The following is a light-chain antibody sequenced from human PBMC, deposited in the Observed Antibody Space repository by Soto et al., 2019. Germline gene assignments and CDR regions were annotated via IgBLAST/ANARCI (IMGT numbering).Light chain of an antibody. CDR2: DVN. CDR1: SSDIGAYNY. V-gene: IGLV2-14*03. Sequence: QSALTQPASVSGSPGQSITISCTGTSSDIGAYNYISWFQQHPGKAPKFMIHDVNTRPSGVSIRFSGSKSGNTASLTISGLQAEDEAQYYCASYTSINTVIFGGGTKVTVL. J-gene: IGLJ2*01. CDR3: ASYTSINTVI.